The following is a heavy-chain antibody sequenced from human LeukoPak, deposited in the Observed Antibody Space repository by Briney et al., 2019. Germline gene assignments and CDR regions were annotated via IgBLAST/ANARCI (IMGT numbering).Heavy chain of an antibody. J-gene: IGHJ4*02. D-gene: IGHD3-22*01. Sequence: SETLSLTCTVSGGSISSYYWSWIRQPAGKELEWIGRIYTSGSTNYNPSLKSRVTISVDKSKNQFSLKLSSVTAADTAAYYCARDEYDNYFDYWGQGTLVTVSS. V-gene: IGHV4-4*07. CDR2: IYTSGST. CDR1: GGSISSYY. CDR3: ARDEYDNYFDY.